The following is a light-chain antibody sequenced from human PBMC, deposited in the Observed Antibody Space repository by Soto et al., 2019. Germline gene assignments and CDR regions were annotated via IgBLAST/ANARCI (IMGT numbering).Light chain of an antibody. V-gene: IGLV2-14*03. Sequence: QSVLTQPASVSGSPRESITISCTGTSSDVGAYNYVSWYQQHPGKAPKLMIYDVSNRPSGVSNRFSGSKSGNTASLTISGLQAEDEADYYCSSYTSTNSLFGGGTQLTVL. CDR3: SSYTSTNSL. J-gene: IGLJ7*01. CDR2: DVS. CDR1: SSDVGAYNY.